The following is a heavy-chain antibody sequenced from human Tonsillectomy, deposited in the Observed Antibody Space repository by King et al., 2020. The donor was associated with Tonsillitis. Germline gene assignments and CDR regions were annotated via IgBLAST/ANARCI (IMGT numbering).Heavy chain of an antibody. Sequence: VQLVESGGGLIQPGGSLRLSCAASGFTVSSNYMTWVRQAPGKGLEWVSVIYSGGSTYYADSVKGRFTISRDNSKNTLYLQMNSLRAEDTAVYYWARDLMGSTAGFDYWGQGTLVTVSS. CDR2: IYSGGST. CDR3: ARDLMGSTAGFDY. D-gene: IGHD1-26*01. J-gene: IGHJ4*02. V-gene: IGHV3-53*01. CDR1: GFTVSSNY.